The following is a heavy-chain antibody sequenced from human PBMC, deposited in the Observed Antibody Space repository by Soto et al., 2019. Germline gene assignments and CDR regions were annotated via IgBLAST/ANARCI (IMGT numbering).Heavy chain of an antibody. J-gene: IGHJ6*02. CDR1: GFTFSSYA. CDR2: ISYDGSNK. D-gene: IGHD6-19*01. CDR3: ARDNYAVAGLEIYYYYGMDV. V-gene: IGHV3-30-3*01. Sequence: QVQLVESGGGVVQPGRSLRLSCAASGFTFSSYAMHWVRQAPGKGLEWVAVISYDGSNKYYADSVKGRFTISRDNSKKKLYMKMNSLRAEDTAVYYCARDNYAVAGLEIYYYYGMDVWGQGTTVTVSS.